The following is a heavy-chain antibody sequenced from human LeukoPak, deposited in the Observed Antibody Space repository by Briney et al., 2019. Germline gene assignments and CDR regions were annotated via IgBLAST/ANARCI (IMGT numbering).Heavy chain of an antibody. CDR1: GGSFSGYY. D-gene: IGHD3-10*01. V-gene: IGHV4-39*01. J-gene: IGHJ2*01. CDR3: ARHRFGELLHFDL. Sequence: KTSETLSLTCAVYGGSFSGYYWGWIRQPPGRGLELIGSIYYSGSTYYNPSLKSRVTISVDTSKNQFSLKLSSVTAADTAVYYCARHRFGELLHFDLWGRGTLVTVSS. CDR2: IYYSGST.